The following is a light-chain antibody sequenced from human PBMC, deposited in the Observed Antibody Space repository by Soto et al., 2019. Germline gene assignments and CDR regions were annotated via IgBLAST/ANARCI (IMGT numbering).Light chain of an antibody. V-gene: IGLV2-14*03. CDR2: DVT. CDR1: SSDVGGFNY. J-gene: IGLJ1*01. Sequence: QSVLTQPASVSGSPGQSITISCTGTSSDVGGFNYVSWYQQHPGKAPKLMIYDVTNRPSGVSYRFSGSKSGNTASLTISGLQAEDEADYYCNSYTSSSTYVFGTGTKLTVX. CDR3: NSYTSSSTYV.